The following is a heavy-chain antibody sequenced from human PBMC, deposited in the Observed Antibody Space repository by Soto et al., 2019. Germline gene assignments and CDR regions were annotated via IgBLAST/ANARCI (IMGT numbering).Heavy chain of an antibody. Sequence: SETLSLTCTVSGGSISSYYWSWIRQPPGKGLEWIGYIYYSGSTNYNPSLKSRVTILVDTSKNQFSLKLSSVTAADTAVYYCARGNQYYDILTGYSDSYYFDYWGQGTLVTVSS. CDR1: GGSISSYY. CDR3: ARGNQYYDILTGYSDSYYFDY. CDR2: IYYSGST. J-gene: IGHJ4*02. V-gene: IGHV4-59*01. D-gene: IGHD3-9*01.